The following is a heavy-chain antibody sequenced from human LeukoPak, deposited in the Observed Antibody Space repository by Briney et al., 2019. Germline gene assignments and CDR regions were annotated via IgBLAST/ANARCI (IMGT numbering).Heavy chain of an antibody. CDR2: IYHSGST. V-gene: IGHV4-38-2*02. CDR1: GYSINSDSY. D-gene: IGHD2-21*01. Sequence: PSETLSLTCTVSGYSINSDSYWGWIRQPPGQGLEWIANIYHSGSTYYNPSLKSRVTMSVDTSKNQFSLKLSSVTAADTAVYYCARAHIYRRLTDFDYWGQGTLVTVSS. J-gene: IGHJ4*02. CDR3: ARAHIYRRLTDFDY.